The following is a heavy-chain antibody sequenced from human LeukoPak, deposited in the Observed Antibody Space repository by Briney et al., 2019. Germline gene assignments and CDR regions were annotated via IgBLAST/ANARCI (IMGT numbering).Heavy chain of an antibody. J-gene: IGHJ4*02. Sequence: LXLSCAASGFTFSSYAMSWVRQAPGKGLEWVSAISGSGGSTYYADSVKGRFTISRDNSKNTLYLQMNSLRAEDTAVYYCAKSGLGLRYFDWLFGYWGQGTLVTVSS. CDR1: GFTFSSYA. D-gene: IGHD3-9*01. CDR3: AKSGLGLRYFDWLFGY. CDR2: ISGSGGST. V-gene: IGHV3-23*01.